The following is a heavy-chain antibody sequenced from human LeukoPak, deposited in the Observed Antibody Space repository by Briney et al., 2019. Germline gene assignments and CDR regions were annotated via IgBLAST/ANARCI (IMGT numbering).Heavy chain of an antibody. CDR2: ISSSSSYI. J-gene: IGHJ6*03. Sequence: GGSLRLSCAASGFTFSSYSMNWVRQAPGKGLEWVSSISSSSSYIYYADSVKGRFTISRDNAKNSLYLQMNSLRAEDTAVYYCARDEALRGNYYYYYYYYMDVWGKGTTVTVSS. CDR3: ARDEALRGNYYYYYYYYMDV. CDR1: GFTFSSYS. D-gene: IGHD1-26*01. V-gene: IGHV3-21*01.